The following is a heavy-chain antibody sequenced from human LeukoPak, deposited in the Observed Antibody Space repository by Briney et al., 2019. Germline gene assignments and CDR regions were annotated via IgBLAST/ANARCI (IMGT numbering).Heavy chain of an antibody. Sequence: PGESLMISCKGSGYNFTSYWISWVRQLPGKGLEWMGRIDPSDSYTNYSPSFQGHVTISADKSISTAYLQWSSLKASDTAMYYCGVGGYGDYVGNYFDYWGQGTLVTVSS. CDR2: IDPSDSYT. D-gene: IGHD4-17*01. CDR3: GVGGYGDYVGNYFDY. J-gene: IGHJ4*02. CDR1: GYNFTSYW. V-gene: IGHV5-10-1*01.